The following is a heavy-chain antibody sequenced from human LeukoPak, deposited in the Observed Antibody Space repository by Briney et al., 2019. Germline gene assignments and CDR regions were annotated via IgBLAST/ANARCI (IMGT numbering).Heavy chain of an antibody. CDR1: GYTFTSYD. J-gene: IGHJ6*03. CDR3: ERGTVVVPAAILLHYYYYMDV. V-gene: IGHV1-8*01. D-gene: IGHD2-2*02. CDR2: MNPNSGNT. Sequence: GASVKVSCKASGYTFTSYDINWVRQATGQGLEWMGWMNPNSGNTGYAQKFQGRVTMTRNTSISTAYMELSSLRSEDKAVYYCERGTVVVPAAILLHYYYYMDVWGKGTTVTVSS.